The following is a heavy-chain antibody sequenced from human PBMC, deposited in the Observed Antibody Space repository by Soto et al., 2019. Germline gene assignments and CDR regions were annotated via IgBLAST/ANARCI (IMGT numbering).Heavy chain of an antibody. V-gene: IGHV3-33*01. CDR1: GFSFSPSG. CDR2: IWNDGTTT. CDR3: ARDGSHYDVDY. Sequence: PGGSLRLSCATSGFSFSPSGMHWVRQAPGKGLEWLAIIWNDGTTTYYADSVKGRFTISRDNSKNTLYLQMNSLRDEDTAVYYCARDGSHYDVDYWGQGTLVTV. J-gene: IGHJ4*02. D-gene: IGHD4-4*01.